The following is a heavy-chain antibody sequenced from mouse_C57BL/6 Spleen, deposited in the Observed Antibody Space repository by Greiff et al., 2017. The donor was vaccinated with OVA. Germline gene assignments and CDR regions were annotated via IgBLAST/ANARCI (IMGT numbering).Heavy chain of an antibody. D-gene: IGHD1-1*01. V-gene: IGHV1-19*01. J-gene: IGHJ2*01. CDR3: ARLDYGSRYYFDY. Sequence: EVQLQESGPVLVKPGASVKMSCKASGYTFTDYYMNWVKQSHGKSLEWIGVINPYNDGTSYNQKFKGKATLTVDKSSSTAYMELNSLTSEDSAVYYCARLDYGSRYYFDYWGQGTTLTVSS. CDR1: GYTFTDYY. CDR2: INPYNDGT.